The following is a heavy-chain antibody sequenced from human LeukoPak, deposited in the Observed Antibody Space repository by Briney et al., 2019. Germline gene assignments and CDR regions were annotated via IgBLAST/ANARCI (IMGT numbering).Heavy chain of an antibody. CDR1: GYTFTGYY. Sequence: ASVKVSCKASGYTFTGYYMHWVRQAPGQGLEWMGRINPNSGGTNYAQKFQGRVTMTRDTSISTAYMELSRLRSDDTAVYYCARDSYGDYRTAYFDYWGQGTLVTVSS. CDR3: ARDSYGDYRTAYFDY. V-gene: IGHV1-2*06. CDR2: INPNSGGT. D-gene: IGHD4-17*01. J-gene: IGHJ4*02.